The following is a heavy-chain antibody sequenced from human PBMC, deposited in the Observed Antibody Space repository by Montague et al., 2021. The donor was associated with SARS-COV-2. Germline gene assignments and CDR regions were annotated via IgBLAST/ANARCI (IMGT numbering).Heavy chain of an antibody. D-gene: IGHD1-14*01. V-gene: IGHV4-59*01. J-gene: IGHJ3*02. Sequence: NPSLKSRATISRDTSKNQFSLKVRSVTAADTAVYYCARETMTDDAFDIWGQGTMVTVSS. CDR3: ARETMTDDAFDI.